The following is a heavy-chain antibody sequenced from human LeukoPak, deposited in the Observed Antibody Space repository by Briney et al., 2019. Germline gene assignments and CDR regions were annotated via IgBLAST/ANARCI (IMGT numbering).Heavy chain of an antibody. CDR3: ARVSYYGSGGYYRGPYYYMDV. D-gene: IGHD3-22*01. Sequence: SETLSLTCAVYGGSLSDSCWSWIRQPPGKGLEWIGEISHTGITKYSPSLKSRVTISEDTSMSQFSLRLSSVTAADAAIYYCARVSYYGSGGYYRGPYYYMDVWGKGTTVIVSS. CDR2: ISHTGIT. CDR1: GGSLSDSC. J-gene: IGHJ6*03. V-gene: IGHV4-34*01.